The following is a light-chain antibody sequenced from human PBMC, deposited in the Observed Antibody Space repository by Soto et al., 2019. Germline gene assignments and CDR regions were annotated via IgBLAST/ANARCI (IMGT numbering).Light chain of an antibody. CDR2: AAS. Sequence: DIQMTQSPSSLSASIGDRVTITCRASQDISNYLAWYQQKPGQVPTLLVYAASTSESGVPSRFSASGSGTDFTLTLNSLQPEDFATYHCQNYHSVPITFGQGTRLE. J-gene: IGKJ5*01. CDR3: QNYHSVPIT. V-gene: IGKV1-27*01. CDR1: QDISNY.